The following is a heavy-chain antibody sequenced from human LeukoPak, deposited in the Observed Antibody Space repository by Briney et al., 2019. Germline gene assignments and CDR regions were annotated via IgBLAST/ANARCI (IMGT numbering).Heavy chain of an antibody. CDR2: IDTNTENP. V-gene: IGHV7-4-1*02. D-gene: IGHD3-10*01. CDR3: ARRSMVQHMDV. J-gene: IGHJ6*03. Sequence: ASVKVSCKASGYTFTSYAINWVRQAPGQGLEYMGWIDTNTENPSYAQAFTGRIVFSLDTSVSTAYLEIRSLKAEDSAVYFCARRSMVQHMDVWGKGTTVIVSS. CDR1: GYTFTSYA.